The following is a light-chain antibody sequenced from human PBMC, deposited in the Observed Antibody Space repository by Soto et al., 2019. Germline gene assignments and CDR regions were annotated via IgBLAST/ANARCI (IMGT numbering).Light chain of an antibody. CDR3: QSYDSSLSGSNG. CDR1: SSNIGAGYD. Sequence: QSVLTQPPSVSGAPGQRVTISCTGSSSNIGAGYDVHWYQQLPGTAPKLLIYGNSNRPSGVPDRFSGSKSGTSASLAITGLQAEDEADYYCQSYDSSLSGSNGFGTGTKVTV. J-gene: IGLJ1*01. V-gene: IGLV1-40*01. CDR2: GNS.